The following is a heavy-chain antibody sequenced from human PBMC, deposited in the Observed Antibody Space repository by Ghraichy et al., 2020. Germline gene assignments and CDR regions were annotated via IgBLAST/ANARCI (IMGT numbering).Heavy chain of an antibody. Sequence: ETLSLTCAASGFTFRNYYMNWVRQAPGKGLEWVSSVSGSGSHIYCADSLKGRFTISGDIAKSSLYLQMNSLRAEDTAVYYCARAARGGSYYDYWGQGTLVTVSS. D-gene: IGHD3-16*01. J-gene: IGHJ4*02. CDR2: VSGSGSHI. V-gene: IGHV3-21*06. CDR1: GFTFRNYY. CDR3: ARAARGGSYYDY.